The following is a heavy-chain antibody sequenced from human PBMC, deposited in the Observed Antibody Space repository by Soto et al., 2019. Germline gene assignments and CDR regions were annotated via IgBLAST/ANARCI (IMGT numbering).Heavy chain of an antibody. CDR3: ARGMAAADNWFDP. CDR2: INPNSGGT. Sequence: GASVKVSCKASGYTFTGYYMHWVRQAPGQGLEWMGWINPNSGGTNYAQKFQGWVTMTRDESTSTAYMELSSLRSEDTAVYYCARGMAAADNWFDPWGRGTLVTVSS. V-gene: IGHV1-2*04. J-gene: IGHJ5*02. CDR1: GYTFTGYY. D-gene: IGHD6-13*01.